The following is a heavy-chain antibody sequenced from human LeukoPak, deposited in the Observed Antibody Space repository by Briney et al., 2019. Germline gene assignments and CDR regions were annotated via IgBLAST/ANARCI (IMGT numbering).Heavy chain of an antibody. CDR3: AKRHIEAAGRGWAFDI. Sequence: PGGSLRLSCAASGFTFSSYAMSWVRQAPGKGLEWVSAISSSGGSTYYADSVKGRFTISRDNSKNTLYLQMNSLRAEDTAVYYCAKRHIEAAGRGWAFDIWGQGTMVTVSS. V-gene: IGHV3-23*01. CDR1: GFTFSSYA. J-gene: IGHJ3*02. CDR2: ISSSGGST. D-gene: IGHD6-13*01.